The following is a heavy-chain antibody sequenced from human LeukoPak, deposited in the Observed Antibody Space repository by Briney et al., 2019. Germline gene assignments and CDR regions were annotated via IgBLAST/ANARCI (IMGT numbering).Heavy chain of an antibody. CDR3: AKDGQASGSYYWFDP. D-gene: IGHD1-26*01. CDR2: IYSGGGT. Sequence: GGSLRLSCAASGFTVSSNYMTWVRQAPGKGLEWVSVIYSGGGTYYADSVKGRFTISRDNSKNTLYLQMNSLRAEDTAVYYCAKDGQASGSYYWFDPWGQGTLVTVSS. J-gene: IGHJ5*02. CDR1: GFTVSSNY. V-gene: IGHV3-53*01.